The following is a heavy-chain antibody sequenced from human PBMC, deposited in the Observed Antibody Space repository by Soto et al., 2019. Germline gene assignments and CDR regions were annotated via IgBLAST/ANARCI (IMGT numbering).Heavy chain of an antibody. Sequence: QVQLVQSGAEVKKPGSSVKVSCKASGGTFSSYTISWVRQAPGQGLEWMGRIIPILGIANYAQKSQGRVTITADKSTSTAYMVLSSLRSEDTAVYYCASSSPNYYGSGNSGWFDPWGQGTLVTVSS. D-gene: IGHD3-10*01. J-gene: IGHJ5*02. CDR2: IIPILGIA. CDR3: ASSSPNYYGSGNSGWFDP. CDR1: GGTFSSYT. V-gene: IGHV1-69*02.